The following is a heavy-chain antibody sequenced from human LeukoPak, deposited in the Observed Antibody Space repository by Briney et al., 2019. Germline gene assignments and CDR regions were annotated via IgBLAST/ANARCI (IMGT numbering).Heavy chain of an antibody. Sequence: GGSLRLSCSASGFTFSSYAMHWVRQAPGKGLEWVAVISYDGSNKYYADSVKGRFTISRDNSKNTLYLQMNSLRAEDTAVYYCAVLSPTLDYWGQGTLVTVSS. V-gene: IGHV3-30*04. J-gene: IGHJ4*02. CDR3: AVLSPTLDY. D-gene: IGHD2-8*01. CDR2: ISYDGSNK. CDR1: GFTFSSYA.